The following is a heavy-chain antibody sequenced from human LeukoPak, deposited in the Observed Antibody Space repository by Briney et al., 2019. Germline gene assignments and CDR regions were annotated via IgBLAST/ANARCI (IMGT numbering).Heavy chain of an antibody. D-gene: IGHD3-10*01. V-gene: IGHV3-48*01. CDR3: ATHSGTPGGGDTFDI. Sequence: GGSLRLSCAASGFTLSSYSMNWVRQAPGKGLEWASHISSSSSTIYYADSVKGRFTISRDNAKNSLYLQMNSLRAEDTAVYYCATHSGTPGGGDTFDIWGQGAMVTVSS. CDR2: ISSSSSTI. CDR1: GFTLSSYS. J-gene: IGHJ3*02.